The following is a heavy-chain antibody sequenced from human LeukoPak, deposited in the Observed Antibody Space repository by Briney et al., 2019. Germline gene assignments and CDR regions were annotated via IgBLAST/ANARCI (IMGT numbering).Heavy chain of an antibody. CDR1: GFTFSSYG. CDR2: MSGSGAST. J-gene: IGHJ4*02. V-gene: IGHV3-23*01. Sequence: GGSLRLSCSASGFTFSSYGMSWVRQAPGKGLEWVSHMSGSGASTYYADSVKGWFTISRDNSKNTLYLQMNSLRPEDTAVFYCAKRDSTPRTGYYYFDYWGQGILVTVSS. D-gene: IGHD2-15*01. CDR3: AKRDSTPRTGYYYFDY.